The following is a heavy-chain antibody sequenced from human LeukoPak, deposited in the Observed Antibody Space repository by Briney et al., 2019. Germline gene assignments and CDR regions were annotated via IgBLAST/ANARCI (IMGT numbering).Heavy chain of an antibody. J-gene: IGHJ4*02. Sequence: PGGSLRLSCAASGFTFSNYWMHWVRQAPGKGLEWVAFIRYDGSNKYYADSVKGRFTISRDNSKNTLYLQMNSLRAEDTAVYYCAKSYYGSGSPPLDYWGQGTLVTVSS. CDR1: GFTFSNYW. CDR3: AKSYYGSGSPPLDY. V-gene: IGHV3-30*02. CDR2: IRYDGSNK. D-gene: IGHD3-10*01.